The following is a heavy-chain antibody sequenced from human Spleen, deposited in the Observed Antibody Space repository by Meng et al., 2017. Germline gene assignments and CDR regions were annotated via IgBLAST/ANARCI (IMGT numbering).Heavy chain of an antibody. CDR2: TYHSGTA. D-gene: IGHD2-15*01. CDR3: ARWYCSGGTCYFIDY. V-gene: IGHV4-31*03. CDR1: GDSISSGAYY. Sequence: QVQLQQWGAGLLKPSETLSLTCTVSGDSISSGAYYWSWVRQLPGRGLEWIGYTYHSGTAYYNPSLKSRVTISVDTSENQFSLSLSSVTAADTAVYYCARWYCSGGTCYFIDYWGQGTLVTVSS. J-gene: IGHJ4*02.